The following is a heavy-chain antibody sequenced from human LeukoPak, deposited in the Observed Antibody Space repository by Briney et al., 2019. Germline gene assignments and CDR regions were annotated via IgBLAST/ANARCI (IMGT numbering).Heavy chain of an antibody. CDR1: GGTFSSYA. V-gene: IGHV1-69*13. CDR3: ARALYNIPSYFVVVDASDI. CDR2: IIPIFGTA. Sequence: GASVEVSCKASGGTFSSYAISWVRQAPGQGLEWMGGIIPIFGTANYAQKFQGRVTITADESTSTAYMELSSLRSEDTAVYYCARALYNIPSYFVVVDASDIWGQGTMVTVSS. J-gene: IGHJ3*02. D-gene: IGHD2-21*01.